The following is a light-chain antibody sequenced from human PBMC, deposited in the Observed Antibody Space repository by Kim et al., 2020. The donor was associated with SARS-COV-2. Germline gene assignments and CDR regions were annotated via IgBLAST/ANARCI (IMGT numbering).Light chain of an antibody. CDR2: DVT. CDR1: SSDVGGYGY. J-gene: IGLJ1*01. V-gene: IGLV2-8*01. Sequence: GQSVTISCPGTSSDVGGYGYVSWYQQHPGKAPKLIIYDVTKRPSGVPDRFSGSKSGNTASLTVSGLQAEDEAYYHCASYAGSNNFVFGSGTKVTVL. CDR3: ASYAGSNNFV.